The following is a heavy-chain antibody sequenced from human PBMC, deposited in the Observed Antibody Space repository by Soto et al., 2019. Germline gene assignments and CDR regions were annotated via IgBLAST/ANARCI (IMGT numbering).Heavy chain of an antibody. Sequence: GVSLRLSCAASGFTFSSYWMSWVRQAPGKGLEWVANINQDRSEKYYVDSVKGRFTISRDNAKNSLHLQMNSLRAEDTAVYYCARWNSYGYYFDYWGQGTLVTVSS. J-gene: IGHJ4*02. CDR2: INQDRSEK. V-gene: IGHV3-7*01. D-gene: IGHD5-18*01. CDR1: GFTFSSYW. CDR3: ARWNSYGYYFDY.